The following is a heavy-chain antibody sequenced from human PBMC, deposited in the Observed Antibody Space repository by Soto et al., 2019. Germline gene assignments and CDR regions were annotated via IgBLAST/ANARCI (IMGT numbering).Heavy chain of an antibody. CDR1: GGSFSGYY. J-gene: IGHJ6*02. D-gene: IGHD2-2*02. Sequence: SETLSLTCAVYGGSFSGYYWSWIRQPPGKVLEWIGEINHSGSTNYNPSLKSRVTISVDTSKNQFSLKLSSVTAADTAVYYCAREFLDCSSTSCYRGYYYYYGMDVWGQGTTVTVSS. V-gene: IGHV4-34*01. CDR3: AREFLDCSSTSCYRGYYYYYGMDV. CDR2: INHSGST.